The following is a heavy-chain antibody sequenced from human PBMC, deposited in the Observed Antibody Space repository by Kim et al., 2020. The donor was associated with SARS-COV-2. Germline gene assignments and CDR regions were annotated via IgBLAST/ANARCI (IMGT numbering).Heavy chain of an antibody. Sequence: ASVKVSCKASGYTFTSYGISWVRQAPGQGLEWMGWISAYNGNTNYAQKLQGRVTMTTDTSTSTAYMELRSLRSDDTAVYYCARDIAGEANTITDYWGQGTLVTVSS. V-gene: IGHV1-18*04. CDR2: ISAYNGNT. CDR1: GYTFTSYG. J-gene: IGHJ4*02. D-gene: IGHD3-10*01. CDR3: ARDIAGEANTITDY.